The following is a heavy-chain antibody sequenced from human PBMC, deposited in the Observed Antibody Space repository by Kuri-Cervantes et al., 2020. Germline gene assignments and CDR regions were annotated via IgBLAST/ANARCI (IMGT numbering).Heavy chain of an antibody. CDR3: AKDLTPGGGDAFDI. CDR1: GFTFSSYW. CDR2: IKQDGSEK. V-gene: IGHV3-7*03. Sequence: GGSLRLSCAASGFTFSSYWMSWVRQAPGKGLEWVANIKQDGSEKYYVDSVKGRFTISRDNSKNTLYLQMNSLRAEDTAVYYCAKDLTPGGGDAFDIWGQGTMVTVSS. J-gene: IGHJ3*02. D-gene: IGHD1-14*01.